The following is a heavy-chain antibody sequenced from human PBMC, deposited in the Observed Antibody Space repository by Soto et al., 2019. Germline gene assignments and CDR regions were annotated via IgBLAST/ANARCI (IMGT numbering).Heavy chain of an antibody. CDR3: ARYVEMATICWFDP. CDR1: GGSISCYY. CDR2: IYYSGST. Sequence: SETLSLTCTVSGGSISCYYWSWIRQPPGKGLEWIGYIYYSGSTNYNPSLKSRVTISVDTSKNQFSLKLSSVTAADTAVYYCARYVEMATICWFDPWGQGTLVTVSS. V-gene: IGHV4-59*08. J-gene: IGHJ5*02. D-gene: IGHD5-12*01.